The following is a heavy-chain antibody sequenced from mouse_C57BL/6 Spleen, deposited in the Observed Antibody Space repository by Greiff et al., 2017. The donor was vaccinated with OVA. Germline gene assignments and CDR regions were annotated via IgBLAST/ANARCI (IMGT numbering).Heavy chain of an antibody. V-gene: IGHV5-9-1*02. CDR2: ISSGGDYI. D-gene: IGHD2-3*01. CDR1: GFTFSSYA. J-gene: IGHJ1*03. Sequence: DVQLVESGEGLVKPGGSLKLSCAASGFTFSSYAMSWVRQTPEKRLEWVAYISSGGDYIYYADTVKGRFTISRDNARNTLYLQMSSLKSEDTAMYYCTRDRSDGYYFDVWGTGTTVTVSS. CDR3: TRDRSDGYYFDV.